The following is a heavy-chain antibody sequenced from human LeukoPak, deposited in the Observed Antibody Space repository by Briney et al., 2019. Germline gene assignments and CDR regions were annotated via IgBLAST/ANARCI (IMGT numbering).Heavy chain of an antibody. V-gene: IGHV4-4*07. CDR2: IYASGST. J-gene: IGHJ4*02. Sequence: SETLSLTCTVSGRSISNYYGSWIRQPAGKGLEWIGRIYASGSTNYNPSLQSRVTISVDRSKNQFSRKLSSVTAADTAVYYCARMSNYYDSSGYYQSLDYWGQGTLVTVSS. CDR3: ARMSNYYDSSGYYQSLDY. D-gene: IGHD3-22*01. CDR1: GRSISNYY.